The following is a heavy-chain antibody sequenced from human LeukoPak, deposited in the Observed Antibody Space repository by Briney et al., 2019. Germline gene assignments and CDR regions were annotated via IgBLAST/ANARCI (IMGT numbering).Heavy chain of an antibody. CDR3: ARLQVPTYYYDSSGYYFDY. CDR2: IYYSGIT. CDR1: GGSISSYY. V-gene: IGHV4-59*08. J-gene: IGHJ4*02. D-gene: IGHD3-22*01. Sequence: PSETLSLTCTVSGGSISSYYWSWIRQFPGKGLEWIGYIYYSGITNYNPSLKSLVTISVATSKNQFSLKLSSVTAADTAVYYCARLQVPTYYYDSSGYYFDYWGQGTLVTVSS.